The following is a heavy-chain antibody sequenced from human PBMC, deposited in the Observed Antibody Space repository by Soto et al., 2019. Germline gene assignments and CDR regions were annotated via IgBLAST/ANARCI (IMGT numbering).Heavy chain of an antibody. CDR3: ALSRDSSASCSPS. CDR1: GFTFSNYS. D-gene: IGHD2-2*01. J-gene: IGHJ4*02. V-gene: IGHV3-23*01. Sequence: EVQLLESGGGLVQTGGSLRLSCAASGFTFSNYSMSWVRQAPGKGLEWVSVISGSYGNTYYADSMKGRFTISRDNSKNTLYLQMDSLRVEDPAVYYCALSRDSSASCSPSWGLGTLVTVSS. CDR2: ISGSYGNT.